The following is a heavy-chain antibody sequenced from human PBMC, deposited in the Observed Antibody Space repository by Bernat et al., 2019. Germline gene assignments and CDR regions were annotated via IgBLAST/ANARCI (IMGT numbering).Heavy chain of an antibody. CDR2: IRYDGSNK. V-gene: IGHV3-30*02. J-gene: IGHJ4*02. CDR1: GFTFSSYG. Sequence: QVQVVESGGGVVQPGGSLRLSCAASGFTFSSYGMHWVRQAPGKWLEWVAFIRYDGSNKYYADSVKGRFTISRDNSKNTLYLQMNSLRAEDTAVYYCAKGSGYYYDSYYFDYWGQGTLVTVSS. D-gene: IGHD3-22*01. CDR3: AKGSGYYYDSYYFDY.